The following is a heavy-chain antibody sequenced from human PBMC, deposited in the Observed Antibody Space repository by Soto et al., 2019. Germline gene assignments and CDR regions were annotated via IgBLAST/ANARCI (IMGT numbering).Heavy chain of an antibody. J-gene: IGHJ3*02. CDR1: GDSLSSNNYH. CDR3: VXYDRINMKPHSPDGFHI. CDR2: VYYGGAIFYSGNI. Sequence: SGTLSLTSTVSGDSLSSNNYHWGWTRQPPGKGLEYIGSVYYGGAIFYSGNIYYNPSLKSRVTISVDTSKNQFSLRLSSVTAADTGVYYCVXYDRINMKPHSPDGFHIWGRGTMVTVSS. D-gene: IGHD3-3*02. V-gene: IGHV4-39*01.